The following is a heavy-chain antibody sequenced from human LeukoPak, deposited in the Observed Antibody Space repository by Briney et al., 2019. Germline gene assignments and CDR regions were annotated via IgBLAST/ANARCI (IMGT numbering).Heavy chain of an antibody. CDR3: AKCSWDDFWSGYYYFDY. J-gene: IGHJ4*02. Sequence: GRSLTLSCVASGFTLSNYAMHWVRQAPGKGLEWVAVISKEDTDKFYADSVKGRFTLSRDKSKNTLYLHMNSLRAEDTAVYYCAKCSWDDFWSGYYYFDYWGQGTLVTVSS. D-gene: IGHD3-3*01. CDR1: GFTLSNYA. CDR2: ISKEDTDK. V-gene: IGHV3-30*18.